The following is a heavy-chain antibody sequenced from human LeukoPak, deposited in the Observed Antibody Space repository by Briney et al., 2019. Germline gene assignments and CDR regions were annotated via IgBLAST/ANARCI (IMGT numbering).Heavy chain of an antibody. CDR2: IVVGSGNT. D-gene: IGHD3-22*01. J-gene: IGHJ4*02. V-gene: IGHV1-58*01. CDR1: GFTFTSSA. CDR3: VGSSGYSPLPDY. Sequence: SVKVSCKASGFTFTSSAVRWVRQARGQRREWIGWIVVGSGNTNYAQKFQGRVTITRDMSTSTAYMELSSLRSEDTAVYYCVGSSGYSPLPDYWGQGTLVTVSS.